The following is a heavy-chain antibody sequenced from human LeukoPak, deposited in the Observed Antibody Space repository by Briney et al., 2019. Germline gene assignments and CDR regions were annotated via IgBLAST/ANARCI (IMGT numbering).Heavy chain of an antibody. J-gene: IGHJ4*02. CDR3: AKALQGHFEY. Sequence: PGGSLRPSCAASGFTFSSDAMSWVPQAPGKGLEWVSAISGSGGSTYYADSVKGRFTISRDNSKNTLYLQMNSLRAEDTAVYYCAKALQGHFEYWGEGTLVTVSS. CDR2: ISGSGGST. V-gene: IGHV3-23*01. CDR1: GFTFSSDA.